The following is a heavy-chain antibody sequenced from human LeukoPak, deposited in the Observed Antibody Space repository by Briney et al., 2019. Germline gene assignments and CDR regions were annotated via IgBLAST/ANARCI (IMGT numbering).Heavy chain of an antibody. CDR3: ARLTTYGFDY. CDR2: VYYSGST. D-gene: IGHD4-17*01. J-gene: IGHJ4*02. Sequence: SETLSLTCTVSGGSISSYYWSWIRQPPGKGLEWIGYVYYSGSTNYNPSLKSRVTISVDTSKNQFSLKLSSVTAADTAVYYCARLTTYGFDYWGQGTLVTVSS. V-gene: IGHV4-59*01. CDR1: GGSISSYY.